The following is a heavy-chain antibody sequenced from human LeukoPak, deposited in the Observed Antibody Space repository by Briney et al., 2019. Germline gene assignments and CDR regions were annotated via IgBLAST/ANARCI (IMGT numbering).Heavy chain of an antibody. CDR3: ASRDNWNESPDYYYYYYMDV. J-gene: IGHJ6*03. V-gene: IGHV1-69*06. CDR2: IIPLFGTA. Sequence: SVKVSCKASGGTFSSYAISWVRQAPGQGLEWMGGIIPLFGTANYAQKFQGRVTITADKSTSTAYMELSSLRSEDTAVYYCASRDNWNESPDYYYYYYMDVWGKGTTVTVSS. CDR1: GGTFSSYA. D-gene: IGHD1-20*01.